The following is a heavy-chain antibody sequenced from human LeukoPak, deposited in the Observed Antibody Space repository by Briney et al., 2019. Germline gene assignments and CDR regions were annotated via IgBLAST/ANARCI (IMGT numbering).Heavy chain of an antibody. D-gene: IGHD4-17*01. Sequence: GGPLRLSCAASGSTVSSNYMSWVRQAPGKGLEWVSGISWNSGSIGYADSVKGRFTISRDNAKNSLYLQMNSLRAEDTALYYCAKDYMTTVTTGAFDIWGQGTMVTVSS. CDR1: GSTVSSNY. J-gene: IGHJ3*02. CDR2: ISWNSGSI. CDR3: AKDYMTTVTTGAFDI. V-gene: IGHV3-9*01.